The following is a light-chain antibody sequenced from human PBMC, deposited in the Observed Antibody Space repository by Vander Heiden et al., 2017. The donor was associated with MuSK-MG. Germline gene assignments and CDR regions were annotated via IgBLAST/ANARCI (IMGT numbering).Light chain of an antibody. Sequence: DIQVTQSPPSLSASIGDTLTLTCRTSQTVNTYFDWYQQKPGKAPQLLIYAVSSLQTGVPSRFSGRGSGTDFTLTISGLQPEDVATYFCQQSYNIPWTFGAGTKVEV. J-gene: IGKJ1*01. V-gene: IGKV1-39*01. CDR3: QQSYNIPWT. CDR2: AVS. CDR1: QTVNTY.